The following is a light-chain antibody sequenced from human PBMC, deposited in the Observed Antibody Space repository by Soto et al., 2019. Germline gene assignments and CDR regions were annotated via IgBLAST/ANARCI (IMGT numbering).Light chain of an antibody. Sequence: SYELTQPPSVSVAPGQTARITCGGNNIGSKSVHWYQQKPGQAPVLVVYDDSDRPSGTPERFSGSNSGNTATLTISRVEAGDEADYYCQVWDSSSDLVVFGGGTKLT. J-gene: IGLJ2*01. V-gene: IGLV3-21*02. CDR2: DDS. CDR3: QVWDSSSDLVV. CDR1: NIGSKS.